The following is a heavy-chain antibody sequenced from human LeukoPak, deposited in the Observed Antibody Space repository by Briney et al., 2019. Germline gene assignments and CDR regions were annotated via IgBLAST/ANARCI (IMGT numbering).Heavy chain of an antibody. CDR3: ARVDGNYYYYGMDV. CDR2: IHYSGST. J-gene: IGHJ6*02. D-gene: IGHD5-24*01. CDR1: GGSISSYY. Sequence: SETLSLTCTVSGGSISSYYWSWIRQSSGKRLEWIGYIHYSGSTNYNPSLKSRVTISVDTSKNQLSLKLSSVTAADTAVYYCARVDGNYYYYGMDVWGQGTTVTVSS. V-gene: IGHV4-59*08.